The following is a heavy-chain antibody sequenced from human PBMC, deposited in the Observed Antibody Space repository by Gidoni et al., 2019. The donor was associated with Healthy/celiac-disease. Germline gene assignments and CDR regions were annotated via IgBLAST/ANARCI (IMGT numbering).Heavy chain of an antibody. CDR3: ARGGVVVITDSYYMDV. V-gene: IGHV4-59*08. Sequence: QVQLQESGPGLVKPSETLSLTCPVSGGSISSYYWSWIRQPPGKGLEWIGYIYYSGSTNYNPSLKSRVTISVDTSKNQFSLKLSSVTAADTAVYYCARGGVVVITDSYYMDVWGKGTTVTVSS. D-gene: IGHD3-22*01. CDR2: IYYSGST. CDR1: GGSISSYY. J-gene: IGHJ6*03.